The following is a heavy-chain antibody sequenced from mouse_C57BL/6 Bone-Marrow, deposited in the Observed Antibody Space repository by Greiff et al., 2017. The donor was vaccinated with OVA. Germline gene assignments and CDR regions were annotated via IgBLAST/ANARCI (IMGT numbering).Heavy chain of an antibody. CDR2: IYPGSGST. V-gene: IGHV1-55*01. D-gene: IGHD1-1*01. Sequence: QVQLQQPGAELVKPGASVKMSCKASGYTFTSYWLTWVKQRPGQGLEWIGDIYPGSGSTNYNEKFKSKATLTVDTSSSTAYMQLSSLTSEDSAVYYCARGNYGRYYFDYWGQGTTLTVSS. J-gene: IGHJ2*01. CDR3: ARGNYGRYYFDY. CDR1: GYTFTSYW.